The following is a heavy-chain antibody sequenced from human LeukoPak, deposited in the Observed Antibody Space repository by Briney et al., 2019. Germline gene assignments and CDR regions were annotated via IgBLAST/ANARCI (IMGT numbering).Heavy chain of an antibody. CDR3: ARDVDTAMANIDY. Sequence: GGSLRLSCAASGFTFSSYWMSWVRQAPGGGLEWVANIKQDGSEKYYVDAVKGRFTISRDNAKNSLYLQMNSLRAEDTAVYYCARDVDTAMANIDYWGQGTLVTVSS. V-gene: IGHV3-7*01. CDR2: IKQDGSEK. J-gene: IGHJ4*02. D-gene: IGHD5-18*01. CDR1: GFTFSSYW.